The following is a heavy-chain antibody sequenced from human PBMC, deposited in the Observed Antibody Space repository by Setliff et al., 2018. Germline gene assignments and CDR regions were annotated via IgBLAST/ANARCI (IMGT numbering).Heavy chain of an antibody. CDR2: INPSGGLT. V-gene: IGHV1-46*01. D-gene: IGHD5-18*01. CDR3: ARAPLESGYYYGQGHYFDY. J-gene: IGHJ4*02. CDR1: GYTLSKYY. Sequence: ASVKVSCKASGYTLSKYYMHWVRRAPGQGLEWMGIINPSGGLTNYAQKFQGRVTMTRDTSTTTVYMELSSLRSDDTAVYYCARAPLESGYYYGQGHYFDYWGQGTLVTVSS.